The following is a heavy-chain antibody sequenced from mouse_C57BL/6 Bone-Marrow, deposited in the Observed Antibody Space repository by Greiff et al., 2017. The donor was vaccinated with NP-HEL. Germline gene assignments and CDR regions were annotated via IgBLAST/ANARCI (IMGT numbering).Heavy chain of an antibody. CDR3: AILGSNYLAWFAY. J-gene: IGHJ3*01. V-gene: IGHV1-74*01. D-gene: IGHD2-5*01. CDR1: GYTFTSYW. CDR2: IHPSDSDT. Sequence: QVQLKQPGAELVKPGASVKVSCKASGYTFTSYWMHWVKQRPGQGLEWIGRIHPSDSDTNYNQKLKGKATLTVDKSSSTAYMQRSSLTSEDSAVYYCAILGSNYLAWFAYWGQGTLVTVSA.